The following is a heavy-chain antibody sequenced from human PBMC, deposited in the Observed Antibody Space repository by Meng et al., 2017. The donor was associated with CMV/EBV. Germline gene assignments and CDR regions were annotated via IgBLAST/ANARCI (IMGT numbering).Heavy chain of an antibody. CDR2: IKQDGSEK. CDR3: ARGSKDAFGLRWNWFDP. D-gene: IGHD4-23*01. Sequence: GGSLRLSCAASGFTFSSYWLSWVRQAPGKGLEWVANIKQDGSEKYYVDSVKGRFTISRDNAKNSLYLQMNSMRAEDTAVYYCARGSKDAFGLRWNWFDPWGQGTLVTVSS. J-gene: IGHJ5*02. V-gene: IGHV3-7*03. CDR1: GFTFSSYW.